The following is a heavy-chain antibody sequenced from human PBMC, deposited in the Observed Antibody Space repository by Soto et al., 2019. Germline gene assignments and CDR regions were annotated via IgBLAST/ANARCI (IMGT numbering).Heavy chain of an antibody. CDR1: GGTFSSYT. Sequence: QVQLVQSGAEVKKPGSSVKVSCKASGGTFSSYTISWVRQAPGQGLEWMGRIIPILGIANYAQKLQGRVTITADKSTSTAYMELSSLRSEDTAVYYCARVPRLYSGYAETTFDYWGQGTLVTVSS. CDR2: IIPILGIA. CDR3: ARVPRLYSGYAETTFDY. D-gene: IGHD5-12*01. J-gene: IGHJ4*02. V-gene: IGHV1-69*02.